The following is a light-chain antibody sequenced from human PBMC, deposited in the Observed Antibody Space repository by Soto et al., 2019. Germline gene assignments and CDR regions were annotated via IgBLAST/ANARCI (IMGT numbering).Light chain of an antibody. Sequence: IQMTQSPSSLSASVGDRVTITCRASQRITTYLNWYQQKPGEAPKLLSSTSVTLQRGVPSRFNSSGSGTDFTLAITALRPEDFATYFCQQTYSTPYTFGQGTKLEIK. V-gene: IGKV1-39*01. CDR1: QRITTY. CDR3: QQTYSTPYT. CDR2: TSV. J-gene: IGKJ2*01.